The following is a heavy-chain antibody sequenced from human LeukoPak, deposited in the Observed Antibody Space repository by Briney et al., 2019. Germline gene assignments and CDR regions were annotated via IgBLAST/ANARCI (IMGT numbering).Heavy chain of an antibody. D-gene: IGHD6-13*01. CDR3: AKDQQQLPRGYFDY. CDR1: GFSFSSYG. J-gene: IGHJ4*02. V-gene: IGHV3-33*06. CDR2: IWYDGSKK. Sequence: GRSLRLSCAASGFSFSSYGMHWVRQAPGKGLEWVAVIWYDGSKKYYADSVKGRFTISRDNSKNTLYLQMNSLRAEDMAVYYCAKDQQQLPRGYFDYWGQGTLVTVSS.